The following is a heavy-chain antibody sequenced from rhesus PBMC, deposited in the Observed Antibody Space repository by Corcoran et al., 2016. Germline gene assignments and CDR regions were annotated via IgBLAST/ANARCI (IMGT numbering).Heavy chain of an antibody. J-gene: IGHJ3*01. CDR2: IGGSSGST. D-gene: IGHD3-34*01. CDR3: ARVDWGDRHDAFDF. Sequence: QVQLQESGPGLVKPSETLSLTCAVSGYSISRGYCCGWIRPHPGKGLEWIGYIGGSSGSTNYNPSLKSRVTISKDTSKNQFSLKLSSVTAADTAVYYCARVDWGDRHDAFDFWGQGLRVTVSS. V-gene: IGHV4-127*01. CDR1: GYSISRGYC.